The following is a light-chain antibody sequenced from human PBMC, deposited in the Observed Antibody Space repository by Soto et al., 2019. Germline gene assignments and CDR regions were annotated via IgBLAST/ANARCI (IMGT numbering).Light chain of an antibody. CDR3: QQYSQWPLT. J-gene: IGKJ4*01. CDR2: GAS. V-gene: IGKV3-15*01. Sequence: IVMTQSPSTLSVSTGERATLSCRASQSVSRYLAWYQQKPGQAPRLLMYGASTRATGIPARFGGSGSATEFTLTISSLQSEDFAVYYCQQYSQWPLTFGGGTKVDIK. CDR1: QSVSRY.